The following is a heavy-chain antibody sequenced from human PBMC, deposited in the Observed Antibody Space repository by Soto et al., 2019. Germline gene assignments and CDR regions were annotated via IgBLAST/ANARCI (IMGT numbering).Heavy chain of an antibody. V-gene: IGHV1-69*12. Sequence: QVHLVQSGAEVKKPGSSVKVSCKASGGTFSNHAINWVRQAPGQGLEWMGRIIPIFTTTNYAQKFQGRVIITADESTITAYLKLSSLKHDDTAVYYCAREVAADGTFREDVFDIWGQGTLVTVSS. CDR3: AREVAADGTFREDVFDI. CDR2: IIPIFTTT. J-gene: IGHJ3*02. D-gene: IGHD6-13*01. CDR1: GGTFSNHA.